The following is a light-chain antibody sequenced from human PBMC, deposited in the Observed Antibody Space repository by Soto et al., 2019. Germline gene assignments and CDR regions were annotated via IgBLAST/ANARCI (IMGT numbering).Light chain of an antibody. V-gene: IGLV2-14*03. Sequence: QSALTQPASVSGSPGQSITISCTGTSGDVGAYNYVSWYQQHPGKAPKLMIYDVSNRPSGVSNRFSGSKSGTTASLTISGLQAEDEADYYCRSFTSSTTLIFGGGTKLTVL. CDR1: SGDVGAYNY. J-gene: IGLJ2*01. CDR2: DVS. CDR3: RSFTSSTTLI.